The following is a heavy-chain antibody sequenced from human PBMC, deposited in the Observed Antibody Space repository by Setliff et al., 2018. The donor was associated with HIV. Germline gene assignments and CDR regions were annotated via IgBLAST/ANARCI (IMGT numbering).Heavy chain of an antibody. CDR1: GGSISSSSYY. J-gene: IGHJ4*02. CDR2: IYYSGST. CDR3: ASPASDSSTVNGADY. D-gene: IGHD6-13*01. V-gene: IGHV4-39*01. Sequence: SSETLSLTCTVSGGSISSSSYYWGWIRQPPGKGLEWIGNIYYSGSTYYNPSLKSRVTISVDTSKNQFSLKLSSVTAADTAVYYCASPASDSSTVNGADYGGQGTLVTGSS.